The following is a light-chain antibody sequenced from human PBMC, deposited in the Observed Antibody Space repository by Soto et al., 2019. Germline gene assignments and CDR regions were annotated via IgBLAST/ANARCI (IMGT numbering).Light chain of an antibody. CDR2: GAS. V-gene: IGKV3-20*01. CDR1: QSVSNNY. Sequence: VVLTQSPVTLSLSPCERATLSCSSSQSVSNNYLAWYQQKPGQAPRLLIYGASNRATGIPDRFSGSGSETDFTLTISSLQPEDFATYSCQQSYSTTWTFGQGTRWIS. CDR3: QQSYSTTWT. J-gene: IGKJ1*01.